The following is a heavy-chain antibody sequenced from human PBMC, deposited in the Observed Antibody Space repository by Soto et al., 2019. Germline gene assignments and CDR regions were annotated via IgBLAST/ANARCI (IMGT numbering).Heavy chain of an antibody. V-gene: IGHV3-23*01. D-gene: IGHD3-10*01. Sequence: EVQLLESGGGLVQPGGSLRLSCAASGFTFNRYAMSWVRQAPGKGLEWVSTISGSGGSTYYADSVQGRISISRDNSKNPLSLQVNSLRAEDTAIYYCAKAGGSGSYYAERDYYFDCWGQGTLVTVSS. CDR2: ISGSGGST. CDR1: GFTFNRYA. CDR3: AKAGGSGSYYAERDYYFDC. J-gene: IGHJ4*02.